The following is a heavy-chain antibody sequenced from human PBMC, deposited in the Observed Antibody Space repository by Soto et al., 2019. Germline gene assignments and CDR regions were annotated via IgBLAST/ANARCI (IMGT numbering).Heavy chain of an antibody. J-gene: IGHJ6*02. D-gene: IGHD2-15*01. V-gene: IGHV4-4*07. CDR1: GGSISSYY. Sequence: SETLSLTCTVSGGSISSYYWSWIRQPAGKGLEWIGRLYTSGATKYNPSLKSRLTMSVDTSKNQFSLRLNAVTAADTAVYFCARDCSGGSCYYYYGMDIWGQGTTVTVS. CDR2: LYTSGAT. CDR3: ARDCSGGSCYYYYGMDI.